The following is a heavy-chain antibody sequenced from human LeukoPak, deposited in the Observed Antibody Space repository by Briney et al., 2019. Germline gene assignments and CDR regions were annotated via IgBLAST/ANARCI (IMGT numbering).Heavy chain of an antibody. J-gene: IGHJ3*02. CDR1: GFTFSSYW. Sequence: GGSLRLSCAASGFTFSSYWMHWVRQAPGKGLVWVSRINSDGSSTSYAGSVKGRFTISRDNAKNTLYLQMNSLRAEDTAVYYCARLLYYYDSSGYYLDAFDIWGQGTMVTVSS. CDR2: INSDGSST. D-gene: IGHD3-22*01. CDR3: ARLLYYYDSSGYYLDAFDI. V-gene: IGHV3-74*01.